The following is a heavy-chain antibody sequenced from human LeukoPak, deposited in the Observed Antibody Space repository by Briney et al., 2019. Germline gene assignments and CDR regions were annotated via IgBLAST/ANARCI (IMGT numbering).Heavy chain of an antibody. Sequence: GRSLRLSCAASGFTFTNHGLHWVRQAPGKGLEWVTFISYDGSKQYCADSVKGRFTISRDNSKNTMFLQMNSLRAEDTAVYYCARDLESITGTIGYYYGLDVWGRGTTVTVSS. CDR1: GFTFTNHG. J-gene: IGHJ6*01. CDR2: ISYDGSKQ. D-gene: IGHD1-20*01. CDR3: ARDLESITGTIGYYYGLDV. V-gene: IGHV3-30*03.